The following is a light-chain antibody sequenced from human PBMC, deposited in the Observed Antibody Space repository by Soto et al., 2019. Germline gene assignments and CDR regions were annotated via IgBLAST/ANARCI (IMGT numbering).Light chain of an antibody. CDR2: HAS. J-gene: IGKJ4*01. Sequence: EIVMTQSPATLSVSPGERATLSCRASQSVNNNLAWYQQKPGQVPRLLIYHASTGATGIPARFSGSGSGTELTLTISSVQSEDFAVYYCQQYNDWPLTFGEGTKVEIK. V-gene: IGKV3-15*01. CDR1: QSVNNN. CDR3: QQYNDWPLT.